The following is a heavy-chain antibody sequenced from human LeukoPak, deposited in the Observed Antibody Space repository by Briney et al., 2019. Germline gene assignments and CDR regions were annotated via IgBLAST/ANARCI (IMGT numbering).Heavy chain of an antibody. J-gene: IGHJ6*03. CDR2: IYSGGST. V-gene: IGHV3-53*01. CDR1: GFTVSSNY. CDR3: ARAEGSGSYMPTYYYYYYMDV. Sequence: GGSLRLSCAASGFTVSSNYMSWVRQAPGKGLEWVSIIYSGGSTFYADSVKGRFTISRDNSKNTLYLQMNSLRAEDTAVYYCARAEGSGSYMPTYYYYYYMDVWGKGTTVTISS. D-gene: IGHD3-10*01.